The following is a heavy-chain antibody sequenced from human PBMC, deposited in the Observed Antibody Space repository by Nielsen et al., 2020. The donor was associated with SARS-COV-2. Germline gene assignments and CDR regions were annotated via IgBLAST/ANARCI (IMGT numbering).Heavy chain of an antibody. CDR2: ISSSSSYT. J-gene: IGHJ1*01. V-gene: IGHV3-11*06. Sequence: WIRQPPGKGLEWVSYISSSSSYTNYADSVKGRFTISRDNSKNTLYLQMNSLRAEDTAVYYCARGGDSSGWYVYFQHWGQGTLVTVSS. CDR3: ARGGDSSGWYVYFQH. D-gene: IGHD6-19*01.